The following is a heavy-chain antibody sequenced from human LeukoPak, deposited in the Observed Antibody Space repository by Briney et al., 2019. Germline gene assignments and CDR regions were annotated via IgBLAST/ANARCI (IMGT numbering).Heavy chain of an antibody. D-gene: IGHD6-13*01. CDR3: ATHLYSSRSSFQH. CDR2: ISSSSSYI. CDR1: GFTFSSYG. V-gene: IGHV3-21*01. Sequence: GGSLRLSCEGSGFTFSSYGMNWFRQAPGKGLEWVSSISSSSSYIYYADSVKGRFTISRDNAKNSLYLQMNSLRAEDTAVYYCATHLYSSRSSFQHWGQGTLVTVSS. J-gene: IGHJ1*01.